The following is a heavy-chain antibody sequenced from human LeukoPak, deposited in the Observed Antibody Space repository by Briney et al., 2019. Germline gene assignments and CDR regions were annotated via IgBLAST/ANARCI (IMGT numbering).Heavy chain of an antibody. V-gene: IGHV3-66*02. CDR1: GFTVSSNY. Sequence: GGSLRLSCAASGFTVSSNYMSWVRQAPGEGLEWVSVIYSGGSTYYADSVKGRFTISRDNSKNTLYLQMNSLKAEDTAVYYCARAAAAGIPFDYWGQGTLVTVSS. J-gene: IGHJ4*02. CDR2: IYSGGST. D-gene: IGHD6-13*01. CDR3: ARAAAAGIPFDY.